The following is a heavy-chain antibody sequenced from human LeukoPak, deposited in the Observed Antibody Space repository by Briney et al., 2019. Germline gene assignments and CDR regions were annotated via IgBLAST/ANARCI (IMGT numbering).Heavy chain of an antibody. Sequence: SVNVSCKASGGTFSSYAISWVRQAPGQGLEWMGGIIPMFGITNYAQKFQGRVTIIADESTSTAYMELSSLRSEDTAVYYCARDAEPGSYYYDSSGYYSSDYWGQGTLVTVSS. CDR1: GGTFSSYA. V-gene: IGHV1-69*13. J-gene: IGHJ4*02. CDR3: ARDAEPGSYYYDSSGYYSSDY. CDR2: IIPMFGIT. D-gene: IGHD3-22*01.